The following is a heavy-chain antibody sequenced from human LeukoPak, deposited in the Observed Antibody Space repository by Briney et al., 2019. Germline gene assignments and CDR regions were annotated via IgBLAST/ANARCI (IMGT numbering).Heavy chain of an antibody. D-gene: IGHD5-18*01. J-gene: IGHJ4*02. Sequence: GASVKVSCKASGYTFTGYYMHWVRQAPGQGLEWMGWINPNSGGTNYARKFQGRVTMTRDTSISTVYMELSSLRSDDTAVYYCAREYTYGQGVDYWGQGTLVTVSS. CDR1: GYTFTGYY. CDR3: AREYTYGQGVDY. V-gene: IGHV1-2*02. CDR2: INPNSGGT.